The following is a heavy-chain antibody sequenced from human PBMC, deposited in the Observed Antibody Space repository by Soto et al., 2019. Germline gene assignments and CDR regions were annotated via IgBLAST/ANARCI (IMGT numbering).Heavy chain of an antibody. D-gene: IGHD3-22*01. CDR1: RYAINSKS. Sequence: GASVEVSCKAPRYAINSKSLQWARQSPGQGLEWMGIINPSGGSTSYAQKFQGRVTMTRDTSTSTVYMELSSLRSEDTAVYYCASQSVLSGYYFSFDYWGQGTLVTVSS. CDR2: INPSGGST. V-gene: IGHV1-46*02. J-gene: IGHJ4*02. CDR3: ASQSVLSGYYFSFDY.